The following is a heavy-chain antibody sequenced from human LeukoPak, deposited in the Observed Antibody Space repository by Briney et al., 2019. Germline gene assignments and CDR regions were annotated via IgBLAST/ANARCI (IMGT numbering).Heavy chain of an antibody. J-gene: IGHJ3*02. Sequence: GGSLRLSCAASGFTFSNYWMYWVRQAPGKGLVWVSLIYSDGSSTIYADSVKGRFAISRDNAKNTLYLQMNSLRAEDTAVYYCARGLTIFGVVNDAFDIWGQGTMVTVSP. CDR2: IYSDGSST. CDR1: GFTFSNYW. V-gene: IGHV3-74*01. D-gene: IGHD3-3*01. CDR3: ARGLTIFGVVNDAFDI.